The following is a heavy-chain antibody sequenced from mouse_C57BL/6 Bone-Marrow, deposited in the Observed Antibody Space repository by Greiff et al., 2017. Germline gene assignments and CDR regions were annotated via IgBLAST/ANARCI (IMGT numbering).Heavy chain of an antibody. Sequence: VQLQQPGAELVMPGASVKLSCKASGYTFTSYWMHWVKQRPGQGLEWIGEIDPSDSYTNYNQKFKGKSTLTVDKSSSTAYMQLSSLTSEDSAVYYCARGGYYVEYWGQGTTLTVPS. V-gene: IGHV1-69*01. J-gene: IGHJ2*01. CDR3: ARGGYYVEY. CDR2: IDPSDSYT. CDR1: GYTFTSYW.